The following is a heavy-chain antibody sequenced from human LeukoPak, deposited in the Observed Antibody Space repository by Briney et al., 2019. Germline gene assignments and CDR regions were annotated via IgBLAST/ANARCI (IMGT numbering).Heavy chain of an antibody. CDR2: ISSSGSTI. V-gene: IGHV3-48*03. J-gene: IGHJ4*02. Sequence: GGSLRLSCAASGFTFSSYEMNWVRQAPGKGLEWVSYISSSGSTIYYADSVKGRFTISRDNAKNSLYLQMNSLRAEDTAVYYCARDGHYDFWSGYLKPFDYWGQGTLVTVSS. CDR1: GFTFSSYE. D-gene: IGHD3-3*01. CDR3: ARDGHYDFWSGYLKPFDY.